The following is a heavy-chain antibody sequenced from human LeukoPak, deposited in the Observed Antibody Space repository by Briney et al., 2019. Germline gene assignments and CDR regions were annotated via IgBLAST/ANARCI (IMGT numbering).Heavy chain of an antibody. D-gene: IGHD5-18*01. Sequence: SETLSLTCTVSGGSISSYYWSWIRQPPGKGLEWIGYIYYSGSTNYNPSLKSRVTISVDTSKNQFSLKLSSVTAADTAVYYCARLVDTAMVRSHMDVWGKGITVTVSS. CDR2: IYYSGST. J-gene: IGHJ6*03. CDR1: GGSISSYY. CDR3: ARLVDTAMVRSHMDV. V-gene: IGHV4-59*08.